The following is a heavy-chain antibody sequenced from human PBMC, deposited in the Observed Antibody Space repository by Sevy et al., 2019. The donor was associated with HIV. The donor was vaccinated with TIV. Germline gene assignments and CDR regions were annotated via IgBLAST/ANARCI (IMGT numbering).Heavy chain of an antibody. V-gene: IGHV6-1*01. CDR1: GDSVSSIIAA. Sequence: QSQTLSLTFAISGDSVSSIIAAWNWFRQSPSSGLEWLGRTCYRSKWYSDYEVSVKGRVTINPDTSKNQFSLHLEPVTPEDTAVYFCASGDELTSYYYGMDVWGQGTMVTVSS. CDR2: TCYRSKWYS. D-gene: IGHD1-7*01. J-gene: IGHJ6*02. CDR3: ASGDELTSYYYGMDV.